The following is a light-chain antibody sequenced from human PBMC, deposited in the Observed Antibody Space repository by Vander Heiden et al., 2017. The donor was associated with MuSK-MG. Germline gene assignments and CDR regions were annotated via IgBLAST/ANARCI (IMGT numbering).Light chain of an antibody. V-gene: IGKV1-9*01. CDR3: QQLNRYPLT. Sequence: DIQLTQSPSFLSASVGDSVNITCRASQGIGTFLAWYQQKPGEVHKLLIFSASTLHSGVPSRFSGTGSGTEFTLTISSLQPDDFAAYYCQQLNRYPLTFGGGTKVDIK. CDR1: QGIGTF. J-gene: IGKJ4*01. CDR2: SAS.